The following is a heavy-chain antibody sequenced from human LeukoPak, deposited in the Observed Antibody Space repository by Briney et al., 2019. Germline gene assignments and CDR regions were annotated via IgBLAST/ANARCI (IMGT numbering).Heavy chain of an antibody. CDR2: ISGSGGST. CDR3: AKDGLLWFGELTYFDY. V-gene: IGHV3-23*01. J-gene: IGHJ4*02. Sequence: GGFLRLSCAASGFTFSSYAMSWVRQAPGKGLEWVSAISGSGGSTYYADSVKGRFTISRDNSKNTLYLQMNSLRAEDTAVYYCAKDGLLWFGELTYFDYWGQGTLVTVSS. D-gene: IGHD3-10*01. CDR1: GFTFSSYA.